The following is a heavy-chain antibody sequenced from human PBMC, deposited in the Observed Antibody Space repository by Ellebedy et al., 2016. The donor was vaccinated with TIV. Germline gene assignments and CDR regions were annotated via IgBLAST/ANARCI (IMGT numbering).Heavy chain of an antibody. CDR1: GFTFRSYW. CDR2: INQDGSEK. J-gene: IGHJ3*01. CDR3: ARDGSYGDYLSPTHALTG. V-gene: IGHV3-7*01. D-gene: IGHD4-17*01. Sequence: GESLKISCAASGFTFRSYWMSWVRQAPGKGLEWVGNINQDGSEKYYVDSVKGRFSISRDNAKNSLYLQMNSLRAEDTALYYCARDGSYGDYLSPTHALTGWGQGTMITVSS.